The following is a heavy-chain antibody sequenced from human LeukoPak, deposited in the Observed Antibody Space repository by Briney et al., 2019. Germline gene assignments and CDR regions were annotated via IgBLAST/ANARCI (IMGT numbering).Heavy chain of an antibody. CDR1: GFTFSSYA. J-gene: IGHJ4*02. D-gene: IGHD3-22*01. CDR3: AKDLLNYYDSSGSPEN. CDR2: ISGSGGST. V-gene: IGHV3-23*01. Sequence: PGGSLRLSCAASGFTFSSYAMSWVRQAPGKGLESVSAISGSGGSTYYADSVRGRFTISRDNSKNTLYLQMNSLRAEDTAVYYCAKDLLNYYDSSGSPENWGQGTLVTVSS.